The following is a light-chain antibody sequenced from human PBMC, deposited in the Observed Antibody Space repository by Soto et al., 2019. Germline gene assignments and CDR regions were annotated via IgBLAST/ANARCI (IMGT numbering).Light chain of an antibody. CDR2: EVS. Sequence: QSVLTQPASLSGSPGQSITISCTGTSSDVGGYNYVSWYQQHPGKAPKLMIYEVSNRPSGVSNRFSGSKSGNTASLTISGLQAEDEADYYCSSYTSSSTRVLGTGTKVTVL. CDR1: SSDVGGYNY. CDR3: SSYTSSSTRV. V-gene: IGLV2-14*01. J-gene: IGLJ1*01.